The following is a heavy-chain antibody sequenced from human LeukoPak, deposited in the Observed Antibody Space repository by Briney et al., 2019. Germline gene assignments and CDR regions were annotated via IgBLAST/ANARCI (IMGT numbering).Heavy chain of an antibody. D-gene: IGHD6-19*01. J-gene: IGHJ4*02. CDR1: GYTFTSYG. CDR3: ARVISVAGTGDY. V-gene: IGHV1-18*01. Sequence: ASVKVPCKASGYTFTSYGLSWVRQAPGQGLEWMGWISAYNGNTNYAQKLQGRVTMTTDTSTSTAYMEMRSLRSDDTAVYYCARVISVAGTGDYWGQGTLVTVSS. CDR2: ISAYNGNT.